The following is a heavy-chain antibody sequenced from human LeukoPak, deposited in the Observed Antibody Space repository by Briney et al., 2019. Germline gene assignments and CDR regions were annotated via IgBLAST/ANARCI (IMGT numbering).Heavy chain of an antibody. D-gene: IGHD1-26*01. CDR3: TKMGSGSYSGDAFDI. Sequence: GGSLRLSCAASRFTFSSYGMHWVRQAPGKGLEWVAFIRYDGSSKYYADSVKGRFTISRDNSKNTLYLQMNSLRAKDTAWYSCTKMGSGSYSGDAFDIWGQGTMVTVSS. CDR2: IRYDGSSK. V-gene: IGHV3-30*02. CDR1: RFTFSSYG. J-gene: IGHJ3*02.